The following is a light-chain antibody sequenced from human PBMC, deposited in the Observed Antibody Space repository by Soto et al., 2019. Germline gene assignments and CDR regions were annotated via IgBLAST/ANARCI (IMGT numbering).Light chain of an antibody. V-gene: IGKV1-33*01. CDR1: QDITND. CDR3: QQYDNVPLT. J-gene: IGKJ4*01. CDR2: EVS. Sequence: DIQMTQSPSSLSASVGDRVTITCQASQDITNDLNWYQQKPGKAPKVLIYEVSNLETGVPSRFSGSGSGTDFTFTISSLQPEDIATYFCQQYDNVPLTFGGGTKVEIK.